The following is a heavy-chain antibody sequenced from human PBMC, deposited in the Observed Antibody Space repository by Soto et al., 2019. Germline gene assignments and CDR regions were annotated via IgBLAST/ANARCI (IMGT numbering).Heavy chain of an antibody. V-gene: IGHV3-21*06. Sequence: EVQLVESGGGLVKPGGSLRLSCAASGFTFSSYTMNWVRQAPGKGLEWVSSISGSSSYIYYADSVKGRFTISRDNAKNSLYLEMNSLRAEDTAVYYCAREGGAARPLDYWGQGILVTVSS. CDR2: ISGSSSYI. D-gene: IGHD6-6*01. CDR1: GFTFSSYT. CDR3: AREGGAARPLDY. J-gene: IGHJ4*02.